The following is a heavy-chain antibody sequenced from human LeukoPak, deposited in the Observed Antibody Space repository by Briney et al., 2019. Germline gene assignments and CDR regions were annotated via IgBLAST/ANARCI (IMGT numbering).Heavy chain of an antibody. Sequence: LETLSLTCTVSGGSISSYYWSWIRQPPGKGLEWIGYIYYSGSTNYNPSLKSRATISVDTSKNQFSLKLTSVTAADTAAYFCARAPGSYDSSGYLYWYFDLWGRGTLVTVSS. D-gene: IGHD3-22*01. CDR3: ARAPGSYDSSGYLYWYFDL. V-gene: IGHV4-59*01. J-gene: IGHJ2*01. CDR1: GGSISSYY. CDR2: IYYSGST.